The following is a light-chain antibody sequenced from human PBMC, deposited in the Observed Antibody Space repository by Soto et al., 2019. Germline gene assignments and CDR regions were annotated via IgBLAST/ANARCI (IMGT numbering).Light chain of an antibody. CDR1: GCYVGSSKY. CDR2: YXS. CDR3: SSYTSISSLGV. J-gene: IGLJ1*01. Sequence: QSELTKAGDVSRSPGQTISMSCTGTGCYVGSSKYVSWNQQHPCKAPNLIIFYXSNLPSGVSDRFSGSKSGNTASLTISGLQAEDEADYYCSSYTSISSLGVFGTGTKVTVL. V-gene: IGLV2-14*03.